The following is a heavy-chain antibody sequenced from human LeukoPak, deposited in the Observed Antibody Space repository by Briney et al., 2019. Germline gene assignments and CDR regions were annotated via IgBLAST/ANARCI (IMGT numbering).Heavy chain of an antibody. J-gene: IGHJ4*02. V-gene: IGHV3-30-3*01. CDR3: AKDYGPKQLVFFDS. CDR2: ISSDGSTK. D-gene: IGHD6-13*01. Sequence: GRSLRLSCAASGFTFSSYTIHWVRQAPGKGLHWVALISSDGSTKYYADSVKGRFTISRDNSKNTLYVQMNSLRGEDTAVYYCAKDYGPKQLVFFDSWGQGTLVTVSS. CDR1: GFTFSSYT.